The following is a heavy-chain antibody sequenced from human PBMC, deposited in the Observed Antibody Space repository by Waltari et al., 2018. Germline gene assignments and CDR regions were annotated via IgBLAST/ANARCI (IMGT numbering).Heavy chain of an antibody. CDR1: GGTFSSST. CDR3: ARVGGSSTSLNYFDY. J-gene: IGHJ4*02. Sequence: QVQLVQSGAEVKKPGSAVKVSCKASGGTFSSSTISWVRQAPGQGLEWMGRIIPILGIANYAQKFQGRVTITADKSTSTAYMELSSLRSEDTAVYYCARVGGSSTSLNYFDYWGQGTLVTVSS. CDR2: IIPILGIA. V-gene: IGHV1-69*02. D-gene: IGHD2-2*01.